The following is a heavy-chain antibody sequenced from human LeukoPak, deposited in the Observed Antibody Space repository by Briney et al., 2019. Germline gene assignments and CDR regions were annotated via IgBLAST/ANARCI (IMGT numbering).Heavy chain of an antibody. CDR2: ILYSGTT. V-gene: IGHV4-59*08. Sequence: PSETLSLTCTVSGGSISSYYWSWIRQPPGKGLEWIGYILYSGTTNSNPSLKSRVTISVDTSKNQISLKLSSVTAADTAGYYCARMGGYSGYATHWGQGTLVTVSS. CDR3: ARMGGYSGYATH. J-gene: IGHJ4*02. D-gene: IGHD5-12*01. CDR1: GGSISSYY.